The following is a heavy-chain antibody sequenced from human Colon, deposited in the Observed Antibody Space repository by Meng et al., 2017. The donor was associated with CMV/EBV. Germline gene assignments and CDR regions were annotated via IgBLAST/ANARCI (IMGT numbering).Heavy chain of an antibody. J-gene: IGHJ4*02. Sequence: GESLKISCAASGFTFSSYWMSWVRQAPGKGLEWVSVMYGGGSGTYYADSVKGRFTISRDDSKNTLYLQMNSLRAEDTAIYYCATGSDYWGQGTLVTVSS. D-gene: IGHD6-25*01. CDR2: MYGGGSGT. CDR3: ATGSDY. V-gene: IGHV3-23*03. CDR1: GFTFSSYW.